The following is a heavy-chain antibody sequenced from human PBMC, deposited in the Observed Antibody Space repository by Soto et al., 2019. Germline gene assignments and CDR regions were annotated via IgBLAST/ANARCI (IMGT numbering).Heavy chain of an antibody. J-gene: IGHJ4*02. CDR2: ITGGGGTT. D-gene: IGHD3-22*01. CDR1: GFTFSSYA. V-gene: IGHV3-23*01. CDR3: ARGPGYYDSSGHQLRYFDY. Sequence: EVHLLESGGGLVQPGGSLRLSCAASGFTFSSYAMSWVRQAPGKGLEWVSGITGGGGTTYYADCVRGRFTISRDNSKNTLYLQMNSLRAEDTAVYYCARGPGYYDSSGHQLRYFDYWGQGTLVTVSS.